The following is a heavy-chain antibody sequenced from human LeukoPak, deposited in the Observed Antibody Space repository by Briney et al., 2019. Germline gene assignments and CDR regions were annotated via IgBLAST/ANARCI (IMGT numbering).Heavy chain of an antibody. D-gene: IGHD2-2*01. V-gene: IGHV4-38-2*02. CDR1: GYSISSGYY. Sequence: SETLSLTCSVSGYSISSGYYWGWIRQPPGKGLEWIGSIYHSGSTLYNPSLRSRITISLDMSKNHFSLKLSSVTAADTAVYYCARVGDIVVVPAANYGMNVWGQGTTVTVSS. J-gene: IGHJ6*02. CDR2: IYHSGST. CDR3: ARVGDIVVVPAANYGMNV.